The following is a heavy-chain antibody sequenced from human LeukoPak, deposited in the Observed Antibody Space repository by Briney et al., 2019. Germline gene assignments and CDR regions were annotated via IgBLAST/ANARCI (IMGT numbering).Heavy chain of an antibody. CDR3: AKARSQGVVITSFDY. CDR2: LSGSGGST. J-gene: IGHJ4*02. V-gene: IGHV3-23*01. D-gene: IGHD3-3*01. CDR1: GGSFSGYY. Sequence: PSETLSLTCAVYGGSFSGYYWSWVRQAPGKGLEWVSGLSGSGGSTYYADSVKGRFTISRDNAKNTLYLQMTSLRAEDTAVYYCAKARSQGVVITSFDYWGQGTLVTVSS.